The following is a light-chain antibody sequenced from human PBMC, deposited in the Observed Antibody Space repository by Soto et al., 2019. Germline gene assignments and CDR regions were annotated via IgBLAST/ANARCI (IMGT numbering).Light chain of an antibody. V-gene: IGLV2-23*01. J-gene: IGLJ1*01. CDR3: CSYAGSSTYV. CDR2: EGS. Sequence: QSVLTQPASVSGSPGQSITISCTGASTDVEGYDYVSWYQQHPGQASKLMIYEGSKRPSGVSIRFSGSKSGNTASLTISGLQAEDEADYYCCSYAGSSTYVFGTGTKVTVL. CDR1: STDVEGYDY.